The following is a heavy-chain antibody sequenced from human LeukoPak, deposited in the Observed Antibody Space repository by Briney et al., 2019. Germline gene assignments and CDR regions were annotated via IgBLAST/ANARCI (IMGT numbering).Heavy chain of an antibody. CDR2: ISWNSGSI. CDR3: AKGTSGYYYLDY. V-gene: IGHV3-9*01. CDR1: GFTFDDYA. D-gene: IGHD3-22*01. J-gene: IGHJ4*02. Sequence: GGSLRLSCAASGFTFDDYAMHWVRQAPGKGLEWVSGISWNSGSIGYADSVKGRFTISRDNAKNSLYLQMNSLRAEDTALYYCAKGTSGYYYLDYWGQGTLVTVSS.